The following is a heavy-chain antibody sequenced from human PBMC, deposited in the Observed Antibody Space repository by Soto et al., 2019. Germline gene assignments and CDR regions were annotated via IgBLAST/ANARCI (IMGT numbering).Heavy chain of an antibody. V-gene: IGHV3-30*18. CDR2: ISYDGSNK. J-gene: IGHJ6*02. CDR1: GFTFSSYG. CDR3: AKEGYYDSSGYWLGSYYYYYGMDV. Sequence: PGGSLRLSCAASGFTFSSYGMHWVRQAPGKGLEWVAVISYDGSNKYYADSVKGRFTISRDNSKNTLYLQMNSLRAEDTAVYYCAKEGYYDSSGYWLGSYYYYYGMDVWGQGTTVTVSS. D-gene: IGHD3-22*01.